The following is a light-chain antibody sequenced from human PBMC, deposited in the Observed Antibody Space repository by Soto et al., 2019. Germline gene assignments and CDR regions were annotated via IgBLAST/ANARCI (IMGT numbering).Light chain of an antibody. CDR1: QGISNY. J-gene: IGKJ1*01. CDR2: GAS. CDR3: QIYFIAPRT. Sequence: DIQITQSPPPLSASLGDRVTIACRASQGISNYLAWYQQKPGKIPKLLIYGASTLQSGVPSRFSGGGSGTDFTLTISSLQPEDVANYYCQIYFIAPRTFGQGTK. V-gene: IGKV1-27*01.